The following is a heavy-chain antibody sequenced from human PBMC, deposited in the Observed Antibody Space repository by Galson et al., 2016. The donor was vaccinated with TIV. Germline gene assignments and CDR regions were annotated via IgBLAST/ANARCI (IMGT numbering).Heavy chain of an antibody. V-gene: IGHV4-34*01. CDR2: ISHSGST. J-gene: IGHJ5*02. CDR1: GGSFSGYY. Sequence: SETLSLTCAVYGGSFSGYYCSWIRQPPGKGLEWIGEISHSGSTSYNPSLSSRVTISLDTSKNQVSLKLSSVTAADTAVYYCARGGGWLTDHWGQGTLVTVSS. D-gene: IGHD5-24*01. CDR3: ARGGGWLTDH.